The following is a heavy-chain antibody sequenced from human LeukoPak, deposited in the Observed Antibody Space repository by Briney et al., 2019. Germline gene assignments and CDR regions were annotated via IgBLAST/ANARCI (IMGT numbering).Heavy chain of an antibody. CDR1: GYTFTTYG. CDR3: ARDYGGNSGNFDY. J-gene: IGHJ4*02. CDR2: INPYNGDT. D-gene: IGHD4-23*01. Sequence: GASVKVSCKASGYTFTTYGISWVRQAPGQGLEWMGWINPYNGDTNYAQKLQGRVTMTTDTSTSTAYMELSSLRSEDTAVYYCARDYGGNSGNFDYWGQGTLVTVSS. V-gene: IGHV1-18*01.